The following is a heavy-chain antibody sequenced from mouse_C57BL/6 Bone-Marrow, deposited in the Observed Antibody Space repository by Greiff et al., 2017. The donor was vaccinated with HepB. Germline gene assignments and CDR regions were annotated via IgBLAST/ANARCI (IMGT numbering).Heavy chain of an antibody. CDR1: GYTFTDYY. V-gene: IGHV1-19*01. D-gene: IGHD1-1*01. CDR2: INPYNGGT. Sequence: VQLKQSGPVLVKPGASVKMSCKASGYTFTDYYMNWVKQSHGKSLEWIGFINPYNGGTSYNQKFKGKATLTVDKSSSTAYMELNSLTSEDSAVYYCARYLSYYYGSSSFAYWGQGTLVTVSA. CDR3: ARYLSYYYGSSSFAY. J-gene: IGHJ3*01.